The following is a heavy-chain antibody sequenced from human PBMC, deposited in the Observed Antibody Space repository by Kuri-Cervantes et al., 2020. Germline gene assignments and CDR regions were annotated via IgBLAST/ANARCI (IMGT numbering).Heavy chain of an antibody. CDR2: IIPIFNAA. CDR1: GGTFSSYA. V-gene: IGHV1-69*13. D-gene: IGHD3-10*01. CDR3: ARGDGSGSYYRSYYYYYMDV. J-gene: IGHJ6*03. Sequence: SVKVSCKSSGGTFSSYAISWVRQAPGQGLEWMGGIIPIFNAANYAHNFQGRVTITADESTTTAYMELSNLRSEDTAVYYCARGDGSGSYYRSYYYYYMDVWGKGTTVTGSS.